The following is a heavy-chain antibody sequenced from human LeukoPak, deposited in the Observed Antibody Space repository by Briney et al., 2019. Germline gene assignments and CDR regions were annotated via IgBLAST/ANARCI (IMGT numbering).Heavy chain of an antibody. CDR1: GDSVSSNTAA. CDR2: TCYRSKWYN. V-gene: IGHV6-1*01. CDR3: ARAFHSYYFDY. D-gene: IGHD2-15*01. Sequence: SQTLSLTCAISGDSVSSNTAAWNWLRQSPSRGLEWLGRTCYRSKWYNDYAVSVKSRITINPDTSKNQFSLQLDSVTPEDTAVYYCARAFHSYYFDYWGQGTLVTVS. J-gene: IGHJ4*02.